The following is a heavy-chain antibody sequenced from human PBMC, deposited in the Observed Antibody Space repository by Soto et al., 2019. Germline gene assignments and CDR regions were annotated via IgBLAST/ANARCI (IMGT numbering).Heavy chain of an antibody. CDR3: ARGSPYWYFDL. CDR2: IIPILGIA. J-gene: IGHJ2*01. CDR1: GGTFSSYT. Sequence: SVKVSCKASGGTFSSYTISWVRQAPGQGLEWMGRIIPILGIANYAQKFQGRVTITADKSTSTAYMELSSLRSEDTAVYYCARGSPYWYFDLWGRGTLVTVSS. V-gene: IGHV1-69*02.